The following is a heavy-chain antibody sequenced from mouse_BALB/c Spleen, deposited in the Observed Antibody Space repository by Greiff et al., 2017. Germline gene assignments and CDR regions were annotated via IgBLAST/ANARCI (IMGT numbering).Heavy chain of an antibody. CDR1: GYTFTSYW. V-gene: IGHV1S81*02. J-gene: IGHJ3*01. D-gene: IGHD1-2*01. Sequence: VQLQQPGAELVKPGASVKLSCKASGYTFTSYWMHWVKQRPGQGLEWIGEINPSNGRTNYNEKFKSKATLTVDKSSSTAYMQLSSLTSEDSAVYYCERMPTATAWFAYWGQGTLVTVSA. CDR2: INPSNGRT. CDR3: ERMPTATAWFAY.